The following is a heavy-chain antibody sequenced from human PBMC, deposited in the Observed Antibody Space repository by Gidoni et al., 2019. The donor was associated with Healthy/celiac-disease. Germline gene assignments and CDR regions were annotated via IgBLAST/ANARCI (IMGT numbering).Heavy chain of an antibody. V-gene: IGHV3-7*01. Sequence: EVQLVESGGGLVQPGGSLRLSCAASGFTFSSYLMSWVRQAPGKGREWVANIKQDGSEKYYVDSVKGRFTISRDNAKNSLYLQMNSLRAEDTAVYYCARGGYDYVWGSYRRRGYYFDYWGQGTLVTVSS. CDR2: IKQDGSEK. CDR3: ARGGYDYVWGSYRRRGYYFDY. J-gene: IGHJ4*02. D-gene: IGHD3-16*02. CDR1: GFTFSSYL.